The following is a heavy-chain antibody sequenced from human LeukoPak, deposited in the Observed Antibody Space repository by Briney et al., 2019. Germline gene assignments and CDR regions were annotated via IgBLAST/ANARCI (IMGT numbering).Heavy chain of an antibody. J-gene: IGHJ5*02. Sequence: SETLSLTCAVYGGSFSGYYWSWIRQPPGKGLEWIGEINHSGSTNYNPSLESRVTISVDTSKNQFSLKLSSVTAADTAVYYCARAPHNWNYVGNWFDPWGQGTLVTVSS. V-gene: IGHV4-34*01. CDR1: GGSFSGYY. CDR2: INHSGST. D-gene: IGHD1-7*01. CDR3: ARAPHNWNYVGNWFDP.